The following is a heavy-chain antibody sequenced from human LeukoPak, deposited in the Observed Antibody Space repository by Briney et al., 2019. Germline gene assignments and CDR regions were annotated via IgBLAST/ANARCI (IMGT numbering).Heavy chain of an antibody. Sequence: SETLSLTCAVSGGSISSNSYYWGWIRQPPGKGLEWIGSIYYSGSTYYNPSLKSRVTMSVDMSTRQISLKLSSVTAADTAVYYCARAVGGDGSGSLWGPGTLVTVSS. CDR3: ARAVGGDGSGSL. D-gene: IGHD3-10*01. CDR2: IYYSGST. CDR1: GGSISSNSYY. V-gene: IGHV4-39*07. J-gene: IGHJ4*02.